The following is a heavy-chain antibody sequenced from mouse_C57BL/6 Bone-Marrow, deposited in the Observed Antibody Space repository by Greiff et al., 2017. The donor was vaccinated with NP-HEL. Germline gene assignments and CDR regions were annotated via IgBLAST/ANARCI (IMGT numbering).Heavy chain of an antibody. CDR1: GYTFTSYW. CDR2: IYPSDSET. J-gene: IGHJ4*01. CDR3: ARSSNYPYYARDY. D-gene: IGHD2-5*01. Sequence: QVQLQQPGAELVRPGSSVKLSCKASGYTFTSYWMDWVKQRPGQGLEWIGNIYPSDSETNYNQKFKDKATLTVDKSYSTAYMQLSSLTSEDSAVYYCARSSNYPYYARDYWGQGTSVTVSS. V-gene: IGHV1-61*01.